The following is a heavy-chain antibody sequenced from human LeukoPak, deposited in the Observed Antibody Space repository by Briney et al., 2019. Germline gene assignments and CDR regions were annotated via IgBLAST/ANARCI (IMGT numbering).Heavy chain of an antibody. CDR3: ARVRYCSGGSCYGYFDY. J-gene: IGHJ4*02. D-gene: IGHD2-15*01. CDR1: GFTFSSYG. V-gene: IGHV3-33*01. CDR2: IWYDGSNK. Sequence: GGSLGLSCAASGFTFSSYGMHWVRQAPGKGLEWVAVIWYDGSNKYYADSVKGRFTISRDNSKNTLYLQMNSLRAEDTAVYYCARVRYCSGGSCYGYFDYWGQGTLVTVSS.